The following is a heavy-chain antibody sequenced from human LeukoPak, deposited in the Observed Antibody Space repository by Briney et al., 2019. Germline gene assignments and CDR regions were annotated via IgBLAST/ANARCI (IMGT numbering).Heavy chain of an antibody. V-gene: IGHV3-74*01. D-gene: IGHD3-3*01. CDR2: INSDGSST. Sequence: GSLRLSCAASGFTFSSYWMHWVRHAPGKGLVWVSRINSDGSSTSYADSVKGRFTISRDNAKNTLYLQMNSLRAEDTAVYYCAREGVGYYDFWSGYVNAFDIWGQGTMVTVSS. CDR3: AREGVGYYDFWSGYVNAFDI. J-gene: IGHJ3*02. CDR1: GFTFSSYW.